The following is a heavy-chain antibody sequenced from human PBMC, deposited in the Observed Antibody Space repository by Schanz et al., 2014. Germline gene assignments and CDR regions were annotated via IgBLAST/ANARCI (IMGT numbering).Heavy chain of an antibody. V-gene: IGHV1-18*01. CDR1: GYSFTTYG. D-gene: IGHD3-9*01. J-gene: IGHJ3*01. CDR2: ISPYNGHT. CDR3: ARETTIITGGAFDV. Sequence: QVQLVQSAPEVKKPGASVKVSCKASGYSFTTYGLNWVRQAPGQGPEWMGWISPYNGHTEYGKKFQGRFTMTTDTSTTTAYLELRGLTSDDTAVYYCARETTIITGGAFDVWGQGTWVNVSS.